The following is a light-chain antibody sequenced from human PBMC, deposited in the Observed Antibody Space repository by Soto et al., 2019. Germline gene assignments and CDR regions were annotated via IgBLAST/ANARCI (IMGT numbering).Light chain of an antibody. CDR3: QQYNRYSLT. V-gene: IGKV1-5*01. J-gene: IGKJ4*01. CDR1: QSITSW. CDR2: DAS. Sequence: DIQMTQSPSPLSASVGDRVTITCRASQSITSWLAWYQQKPGKAPKVLIYDASTLESGVPSRFSGSGSGTEFTLNIRSLQPDDFAMYYCQQYNRYSLTFGGGTKVEIK.